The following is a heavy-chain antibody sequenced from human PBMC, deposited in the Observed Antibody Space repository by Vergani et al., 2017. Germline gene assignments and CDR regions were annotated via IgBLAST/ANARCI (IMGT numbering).Heavy chain of an antibody. CDR1: GFTFSGSA. Sequence: EVQLVESGGGLVQPGGSLKLSCAASGFTFSGSAMHWVRQASGKGLEWVGRIRSKANSYATAYAASVKGRFTISRDDSKNTAYLQMNSLKTEDTAVYYCTCLGQEGGCYYNYYHMDVWGKGTTVTVSS. V-gene: IGHV3-73*01. CDR2: IRSKANSYAT. D-gene: IGHD2-2*01. J-gene: IGHJ6*03. CDR3: TCLGQEGGCYYNYYHMDV.